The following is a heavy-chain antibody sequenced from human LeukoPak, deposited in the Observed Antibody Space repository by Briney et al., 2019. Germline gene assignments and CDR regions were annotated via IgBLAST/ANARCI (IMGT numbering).Heavy chain of an antibody. Sequence: SETLSLTCAVSGYSISSGYYWGWIRQPPGKGLEWIGSIYHSGSTYYNPSLKSRVTISVDTSKNQFSLKLSSLTAADTAVYYCARNTTNHTITVTNAFDIWGQGTMVTVSS. CDR1: GYSISSGYY. CDR3: ARNTTNHTITVTNAFDI. J-gene: IGHJ3*02. CDR2: IYHSGST. D-gene: IGHD4-17*01. V-gene: IGHV4-38-2*01.